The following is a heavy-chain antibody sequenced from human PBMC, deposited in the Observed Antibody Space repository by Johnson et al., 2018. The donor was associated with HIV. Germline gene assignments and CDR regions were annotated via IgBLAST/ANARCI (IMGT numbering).Heavy chain of an antibody. J-gene: IGHJ3*02. D-gene: IGHD5-12*01. Sequence: QVQLVESGGGVVQPGRSLRLSCAASGFTFTSYTMHWVRKAPGKGLEWVALISYDGSNKYYADSVKGRFTISRDNSKNTLYLQMNSLRAEDTAVFYCAKIVATSDDVFDIWGQGTKVTVSS. CDR2: ISYDGSNK. CDR1: GFTFTSYT. CDR3: AKIVATSDDVFDI. V-gene: IGHV3-30-3*02.